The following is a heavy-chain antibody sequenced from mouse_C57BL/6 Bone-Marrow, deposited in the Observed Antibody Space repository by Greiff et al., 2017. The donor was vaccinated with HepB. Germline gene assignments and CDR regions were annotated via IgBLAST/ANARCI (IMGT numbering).Heavy chain of an antibody. CDR1: EYEFPSHD. J-gene: IGHJ4*01. D-gene: IGHD1-1*01. Sequence: EVKLEESGGGLVQPGESLKLSCESNEYEFPSHDMSWVRKTPEKRLELVAAINSDGGSTYYPDTMERRFIISRDNTKKTLYLQMSSLRSEDTALYNCARPKSYYYYAMDYWGQGTSVTVSS. CDR2: INSDGGST. CDR3: ARPKSYYYYAMDY. V-gene: IGHV5-2*03.